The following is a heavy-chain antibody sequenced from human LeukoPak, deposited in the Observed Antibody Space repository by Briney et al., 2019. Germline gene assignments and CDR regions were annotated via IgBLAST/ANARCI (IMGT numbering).Heavy chain of an antibody. D-gene: IGHD1-26*01. CDR2: IKSKTDGGTT. CDR1: GFIFSDYY. Sequence: PGGSLRLSCAASGFIFSDYYMSWVRQAPGKGLEWVGRIKSKTDGGTTDYAAPVKGRFTISRDDSKNTLYLQMNSLRAEDTAVYYCAKAVTSGNDFDYWGQGTLVTVSS. CDR3: AKAVTSGNDFDY. V-gene: IGHV3-15*01. J-gene: IGHJ4*02.